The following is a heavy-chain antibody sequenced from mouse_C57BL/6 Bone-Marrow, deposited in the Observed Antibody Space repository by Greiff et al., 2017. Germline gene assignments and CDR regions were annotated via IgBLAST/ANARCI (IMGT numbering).Heavy chain of an antibody. D-gene: IGHD2-1*01. Sequence: EVQLQQSGAELVKPGASVKLSCTASGFTIKDYYMHWVKQRPEQGLEWIGRIHPEDGETKYTPKFQGKATLTADTSSNTAYLQLSSLTSEDTASYYWARRGCGNAYAMDYWGQGTSVTVSS. CDR3: ARRGCGNAYAMDY. CDR1: GFTIKDYY. CDR2: IHPEDGET. J-gene: IGHJ4*01. V-gene: IGHV14-2*01.